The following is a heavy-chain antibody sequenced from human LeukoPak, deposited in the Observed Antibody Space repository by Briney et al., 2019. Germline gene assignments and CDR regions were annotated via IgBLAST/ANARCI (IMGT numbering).Heavy chain of an antibody. J-gene: IGHJ4*02. V-gene: IGHV4-59*08. CDR1: GGSISSYY. CDR3: ARRKYYYGSGSASFDY. CDR2: IYYSGST. D-gene: IGHD3-10*01. Sequence: PSETLSLTCTVSGGSISSYYWSWIRQPPGKGLEWIGYIYYSGSTNYNPSLKSRVTISVDTSKNQFSLKLSSVTAADTAVYYCARRKYYYGSGSASFDYWGQGTLVTVSS.